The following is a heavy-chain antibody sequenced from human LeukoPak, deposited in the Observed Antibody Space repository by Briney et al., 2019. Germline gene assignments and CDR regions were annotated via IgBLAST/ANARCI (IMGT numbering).Heavy chain of an antibody. V-gene: IGHV1-18*01. J-gene: IGHJ4*02. D-gene: IGHD6-13*01. CDR1: GYTFTSYG. CDR2: ISAYNGNT. CDR3: ATALGSSWWPSSFDY. Sequence: ASVKVSCKASGYTFTSYGISWVRQAPGQGLEWMGWISAYNGNTNYAQKLQGRVTMTTDTSTSTAYMELRSLRSDDTAVYYCATALGSSWWPSSFDYWGQGTLVTVSS.